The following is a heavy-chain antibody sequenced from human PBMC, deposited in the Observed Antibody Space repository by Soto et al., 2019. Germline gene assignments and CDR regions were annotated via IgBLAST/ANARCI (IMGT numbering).Heavy chain of an antibody. CDR2: IYHSGST. D-gene: IGHD6-6*01. V-gene: IGHV4-30-4*01. J-gene: IGHJ5*02. Sequence: QVQLQESGPGLVKPSQTLSLTCTVSGGSISSGGYYWSWIRQPPGKGLEWIGYIYHSGSTYYNPSLKGRVTISVDTSTTPFSLKLSSVSAAYTAWYCCARGRPDGVRLDPWGQGTLVTVSS. CDR3: ARGRPDGVRLDP. CDR1: GGSISSGGYY.